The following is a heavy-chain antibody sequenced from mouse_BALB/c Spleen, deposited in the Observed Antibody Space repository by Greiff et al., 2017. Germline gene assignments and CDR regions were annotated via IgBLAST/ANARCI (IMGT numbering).Heavy chain of an antibody. Sequence: LQQPGSELVRPGASVKLSCKASGYTFTSYWMHWVKQRHGQGLEWIGNIYPGSGSTNYDEKFKSKGTLTVDTSSSTAYMQLSSLTSEDSAVYFCARSQLGPFDYWGQGTTLTVSS. D-gene: IGHD4-1*02. CDR3: ARSQLGPFDY. J-gene: IGHJ2*01. CDR1: GYTFTSYW. V-gene: IGHV1S22*01. CDR2: IYPGSGST.